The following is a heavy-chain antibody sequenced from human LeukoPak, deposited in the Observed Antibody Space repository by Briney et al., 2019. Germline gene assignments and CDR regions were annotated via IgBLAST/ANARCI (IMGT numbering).Heavy chain of an antibody. D-gene: IGHD2-2*01. CDR2: INWNGGST. CDR1: GVSFDDHG. Sequence: PAGGSLRLSCTTSGVSFDDHGMSWVRQVPGTGLEWVSGINWNGGSTVYADPLRRRFTISRDNAKNSLYLQMDSLSAEDTALYYCASAPITSPFYFDYWGQGTLVTVSS. V-gene: IGHV3-20*04. J-gene: IGHJ4*02. CDR3: ASAPITSPFYFDY.